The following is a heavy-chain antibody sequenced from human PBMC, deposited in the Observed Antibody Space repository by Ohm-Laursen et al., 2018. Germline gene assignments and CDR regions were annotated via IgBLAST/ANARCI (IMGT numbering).Heavy chain of an antibody. CDR3: ARVGNWNRPGDY. CDR2: ISPKSGGT. D-gene: IGHD1-1*01. V-gene: IGHV1-2*02. J-gene: IGHJ4*02. CDR1: GYTFTGYY. Sequence: ASVKVSCKASGYTFTGYYIHWVRQAPGQGLEWMGWISPKSGGTNYAQKLQGRVTMTRDTSISTAYMELSSPRSDDTAVYYCARVGNWNRPGDYWGQGTLVTVSS.